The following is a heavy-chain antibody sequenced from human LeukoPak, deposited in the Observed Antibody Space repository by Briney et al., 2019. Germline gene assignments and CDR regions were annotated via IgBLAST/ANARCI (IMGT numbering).Heavy chain of an antibody. V-gene: IGHV4-39*07. CDR1: GGSISNISYY. CDR2: IYHSGST. J-gene: IGHJ6*02. CDR3: ARVSRITMVRGNGMDV. D-gene: IGHD3-10*01. Sequence: PSETLSLTCTVSGGSISNISYYWGWIRQPPGKGLEWIGTIYHSGSTNYNPSLKSRVTISVDKSKNQFSLKLSSVTAADTAVYYCARVSRITMVRGNGMDVWGQGTTVTVSS.